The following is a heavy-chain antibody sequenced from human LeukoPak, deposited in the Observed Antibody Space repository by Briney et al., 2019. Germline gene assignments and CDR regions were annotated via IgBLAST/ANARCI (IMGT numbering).Heavy chain of an antibody. V-gene: IGHV1-69*05. CDR1: GGTFSSYA. CDR3: ARGTSRYYDSSGYLD. Sequence: SVKVSCKTSGGTFSSYAISWVRQAPGQGLEWMGRIIPIFGTANYAQKFQGRVTITTDESTSTAYMELSSLRSEDTAVYYCARGTSRYYDSSGYLDWGQGTLVTVSS. J-gene: IGHJ4*02. CDR2: IIPIFGTA. D-gene: IGHD3-22*01.